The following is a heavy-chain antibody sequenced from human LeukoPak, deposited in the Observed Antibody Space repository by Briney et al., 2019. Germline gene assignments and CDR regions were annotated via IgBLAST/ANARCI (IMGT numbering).Heavy chain of an antibody. Sequence: PGRSLRLSCAASGFTFSSYGMPWVRQAPGKGLEWVAVISYDGSNKYYADSVKGRFTISRDNSKNTLYLQMNSLRAEDTAVYYCAKDKSPLYYGSGPPRSLFDYWGQGTLVTVSS. D-gene: IGHD3-10*01. V-gene: IGHV3-30*18. CDR1: GFTFSSYG. CDR2: ISYDGSNK. J-gene: IGHJ4*02. CDR3: AKDKSPLYYGSGPPRSLFDY.